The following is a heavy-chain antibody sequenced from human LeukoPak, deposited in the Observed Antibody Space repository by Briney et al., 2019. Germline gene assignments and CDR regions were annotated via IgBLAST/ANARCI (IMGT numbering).Heavy chain of an antibody. CDR2: TNADNGNT. V-gene: IGHV1-3*02. J-gene: IGHJ4*02. Sequence: GASVKVSCKASGYTFSKYSIHWMRQAPGQRLEWTGWTNADNGNTRYSQEFQGRVTISRDTSASTGYMELSSLRSDDMAVYYCARGISGSGWILDSWGQGTLVTVSS. CDR1: GYTFSKYS. D-gene: IGHD6-19*01. CDR3: ARGISGSGWILDS.